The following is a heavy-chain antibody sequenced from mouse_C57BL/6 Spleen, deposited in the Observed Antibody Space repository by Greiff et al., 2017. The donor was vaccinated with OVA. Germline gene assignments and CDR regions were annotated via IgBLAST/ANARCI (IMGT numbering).Heavy chain of an antibody. CDR3: ARSWMPTMVTRDYAMDY. V-gene: IGHV1-80*01. CDR1: GYAFSSYW. D-gene: IGHD2-2*01. CDR2: IYPGDGDT. J-gene: IGHJ4*01. Sequence: QVQLQQSGAELVKPGASVKISCKASGYAFSSYWMNWVKQRPGKGLEWIGQIYPGDGDTNYNGKFKGKATLTADKSSSTAYMQLSSLTSEDSAVYFCARSWMPTMVTRDYAMDYWGQGTSVTVSS.